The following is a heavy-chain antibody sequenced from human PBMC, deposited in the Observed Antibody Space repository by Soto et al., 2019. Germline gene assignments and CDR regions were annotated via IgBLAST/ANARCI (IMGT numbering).Heavy chain of an antibody. Sequence: GGSLRLSCAASGFTFSSYAMSWVRQAPGKGLEWVSAISGSGGSTYYADSVKGRFTISRDNSKNTLYLQMNSLRAEDTAVYYCAKWPSIVVVPAVTDYWGQGTLVTVSS. J-gene: IGHJ4*02. V-gene: IGHV3-23*01. CDR3: AKWPSIVVVPAVTDY. D-gene: IGHD2-2*01. CDR2: ISGSGGST. CDR1: GFTFSSYA.